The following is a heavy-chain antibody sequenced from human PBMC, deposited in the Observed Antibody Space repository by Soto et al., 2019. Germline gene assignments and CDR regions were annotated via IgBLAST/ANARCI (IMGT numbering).Heavy chain of an antibody. V-gene: IGHV4-34*02. CDR3: ARGVARNYDSLTGRIYFDS. Sequence: QVQLQQWGAGLLKPSETLSLSCAVYGGPFRGYYWSWIRQTPGKGLEWIGEINYTGNTNYNPSFKSLVTMSVESSKKQVSLKLRSSTAADTAVYYCARGVARNYDSLTGRIYFDSWAQGTLVPVSS. D-gene: IGHD3-9*01. J-gene: IGHJ4*02. CDR2: INYTGNT. CDR1: GGPFRGYY.